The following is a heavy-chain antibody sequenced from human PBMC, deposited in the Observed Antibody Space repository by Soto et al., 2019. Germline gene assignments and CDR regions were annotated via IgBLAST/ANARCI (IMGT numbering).Heavy chain of an antibody. Sequence: QVQLVESGGGVVQPGRSLRLSCAASGFTFSSYAMHWVRQAPGKGLEWVAVISYDGSNKYYADSVKGRFTISRDNSKNTLYLQMNSLRAEDTAVYYCARDLDLVAIEYWGQGTLVTVSS. CDR3: ARDLDLVAIEY. J-gene: IGHJ4*02. D-gene: IGHD3-3*01. CDR1: GFTFSSYA. CDR2: ISYDGSNK. V-gene: IGHV3-30-3*01.